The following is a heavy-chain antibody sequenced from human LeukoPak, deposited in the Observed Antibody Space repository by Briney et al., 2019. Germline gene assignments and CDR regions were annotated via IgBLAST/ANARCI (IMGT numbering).Heavy chain of an antibody. CDR1: GFTFSTYG. D-gene: IGHD6-25*01. V-gene: IGHV3-30*03. CDR2: ISYDGSDE. Sequence: GGSLRLSCAASGFTFSTYGMHWVRQAPGKGLEWVAVISYDGSDEYYADSGKGRFTISRDNSKNTLYLQMNSLRTEDTAVYYCARDRTGSANWFGPWGQGTLVTVSS. J-gene: IGHJ5*02. CDR3: ARDRTGSANWFGP.